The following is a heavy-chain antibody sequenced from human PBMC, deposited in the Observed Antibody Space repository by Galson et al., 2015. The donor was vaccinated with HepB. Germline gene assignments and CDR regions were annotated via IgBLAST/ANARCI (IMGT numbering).Heavy chain of an antibody. CDR3: TTDSATGDATYFDY. J-gene: IGHJ4*02. D-gene: IGHD7-27*01. CDR2: IKSKTDGGTT. V-gene: IGHV3-15*07. CDR1: GFTFSNAW. Sequence: SLRLSCAASGFTFSNAWMNWVRQAPGKGLEWVGRIKSKTDGGTTDYAAPVKGRFTISRDDSKNTLYLQMNSLKTEDTAVYYCTTDSATGDATYFDYWGQGTLVTVSS.